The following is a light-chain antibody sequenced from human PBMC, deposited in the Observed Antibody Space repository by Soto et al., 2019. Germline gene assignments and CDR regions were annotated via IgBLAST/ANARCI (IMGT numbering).Light chain of an antibody. CDR1: SSDVGGYNY. V-gene: IGLV2-14*01. CDR3: SSYTSSSSLEGV. Sequence: QSALTQPASLSGSPGHPITISCPGTSSDVGGYNYVSWYQQHPGKAPKLMIYEVSNRPSGVSNRFSGSKSGNTASLTISGLQAEDEADYYCSSYTSSSSLEGVFGTGTQLTVL. J-gene: IGLJ1*01. CDR2: EVS.